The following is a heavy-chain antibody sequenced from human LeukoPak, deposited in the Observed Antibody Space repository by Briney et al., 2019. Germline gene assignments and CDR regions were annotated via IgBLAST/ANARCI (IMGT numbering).Heavy chain of an antibody. Sequence: SETLSLTCTVSGGSISNSYWSWVRQPPGKGLEWIGYVYYNGTTNYNPYLKSRVTITVDTSKSQSSLRLISVTAADIAVYYCARGTRRYLSWNVNKGSYDHYYALDDWGQGTTVIVSS. D-gene: IGHD1-26*01. CDR3: ARGTRRYLSWNVNKGSYDHYYALDD. J-gene: IGHJ6*01. V-gene: IGHV4-59*08. CDR1: GGSISNSY. CDR2: VYYNGTT.